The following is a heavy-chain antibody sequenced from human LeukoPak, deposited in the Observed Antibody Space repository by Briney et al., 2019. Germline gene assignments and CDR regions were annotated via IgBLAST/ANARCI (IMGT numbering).Heavy chain of an antibody. J-gene: IGHJ6*03. D-gene: IGHD3-22*01. CDR1: GFTFGDHG. CDR2: IKQDGSEK. V-gene: IGHV3-7*01. Sequence: GGSLRLSCTTSGFTFGDHGVSWVRQAPGKGLEWVANIKQDGSEKYYVDSVKGRFTISRDNAKNSLYLQMNSLRAEDTAVYYCARGGSSYDSSGYYHEFFYYYYYMDVWGKGTTVTVSS. CDR3: ARGGSSYDSSGYYHEFFYYYYYMDV.